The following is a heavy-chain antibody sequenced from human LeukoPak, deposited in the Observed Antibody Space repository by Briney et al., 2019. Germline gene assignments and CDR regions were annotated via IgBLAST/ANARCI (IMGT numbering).Heavy chain of an antibody. D-gene: IGHD3-10*02. CDR2: ISSSGSTI. V-gene: IGHV3-48*03. Sequence: GGSLTLSCAASGFTFSSYWMTWVRQAPGKGLEWVSYISSSGSTIYYADSVKGRFTISRDNAKNSLYLQMNSLRAEDTAVYYCAELGITMIGGVWGKGTTVTISS. J-gene: IGHJ6*04. CDR1: GFTFSSYW. CDR3: AELGITMIGGV.